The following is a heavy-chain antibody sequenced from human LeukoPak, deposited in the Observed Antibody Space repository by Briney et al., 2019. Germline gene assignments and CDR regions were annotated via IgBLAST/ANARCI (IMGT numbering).Heavy chain of an antibody. V-gene: IGHV3-7*03. CDR1: GFMFSSNW. CDR3: AKEGRSLQTY. Sequence: GGSLRLTCAASGFMFSSNWMSWVRLAPGKGLEWVANIKEDGTETYYVDSVKGRFTISRDNAKNSLYLQMNSLRVEDTAVYYCAKEGRSLQTYWGQGTLVTVSS. CDR2: IKEDGTET. D-gene: IGHD5-24*01. J-gene: IGHJ4*02.